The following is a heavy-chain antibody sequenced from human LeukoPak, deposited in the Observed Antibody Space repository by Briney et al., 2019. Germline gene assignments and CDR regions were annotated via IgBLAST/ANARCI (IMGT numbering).Heavy chain of an antibody. J-gene: IGHJ5*02. D-gene: IGHD3-10*01. CDR2: ISGGGSTI. V-gene: IGHV3-48*03. Sequence: GGSLRLSCAASGFTFSSSEMNWVRQTPGKGLEWVSFISGGGSTIYYADSVKGRFTISRDNAKKSLYLQMNSLRAEDTAVYYCVRLDAGSGSWLMGENWSDPWGQGALVTVSS. CDR3: VRLDAGSGSWLMGENWSDP. CDR1: GFTFSSSE.